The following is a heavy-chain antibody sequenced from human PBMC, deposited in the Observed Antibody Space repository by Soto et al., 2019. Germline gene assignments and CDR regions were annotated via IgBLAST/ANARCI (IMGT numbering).Heavy chain of an antibody. CDR2: IWFDGSNE. J-gene: IGHJ4*02. CDR3: AREGGFGPGGRDY. CDR1: GFTFSQHD. V-gene: IGHV3-33*01. D-gene: IGHD2-8*02. Sequence: QVQLVESGGGVVQPGRSLRLSCAASGFTFSQHDMHWVRQAPGKGLEWVAVIWFDGSNENYADSVKGRFSISRDSFNNTLSLQMNSLRAEDTAVSYCAREGGFGPGGRDYCVWGSLVTVSS.